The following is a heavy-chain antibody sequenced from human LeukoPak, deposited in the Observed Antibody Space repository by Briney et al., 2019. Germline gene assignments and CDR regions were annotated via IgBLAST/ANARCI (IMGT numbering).Heavy chain of an antibody. V-gene: IGHV1-18*01. J-gene: IGHJ4*02. D-gene: IGHD4-23*01. Sequence: ASVKVSCKASGYVFTSYGMSWVRQAPGQGLEWMGWITTYNGNTNYAQKFQGRVTMTTDTSTSTAYLELRSLRSDDTAVYYCARGWLAETTVVTPYNYWGQGTLVTVSS. CDR1: GYVFTSYG. CDR2: ITTYNGNT. CDR3: ARGWLAETTVVTPYNY.